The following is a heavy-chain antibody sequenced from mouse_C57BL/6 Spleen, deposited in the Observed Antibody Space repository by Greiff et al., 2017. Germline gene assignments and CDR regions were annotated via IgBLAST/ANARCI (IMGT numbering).Heavy chain of an antibody. CDR3: ARFITTVVNYFDD. J-gene: IGHJ2*01. V-gene: IGHV1-18*01. Sequence: VQLQQSGPELVQPGASVKIPCKASGYTFTDYNMDWVKQSHGKSLEWIGDINPNNGGTIYNQKFKGKATLTVDKSSSTAYMELRSLPSEDTAVYYCARFITTVVNYFDDWGQGTTLTVSS. CDR1: GYTFTDYN. D-gene: IGHD1-1*01. CDR2: INPNNGGT.